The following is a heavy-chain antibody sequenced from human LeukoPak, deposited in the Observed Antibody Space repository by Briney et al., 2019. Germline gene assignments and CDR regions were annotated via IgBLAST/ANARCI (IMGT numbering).Heavy chain of an antibody. J-gene: IGHJ4*02. CDR2: IYTSGST. CDR1: GGSISINY. D-gene: IGHD6-25*01. CDR3: ARGGIQYYFDY. Sequence: KASETLSLTCTVSGGSISINYWYWIRQPAGKGLEWIGRIYTSGSTNYNPSLKSRVTMSADTSKNQFSLKRSSVTAADTAVYYCARGGIQYYFDYWGQGTLVTVSS. V-gene: IGHV4-4*07.